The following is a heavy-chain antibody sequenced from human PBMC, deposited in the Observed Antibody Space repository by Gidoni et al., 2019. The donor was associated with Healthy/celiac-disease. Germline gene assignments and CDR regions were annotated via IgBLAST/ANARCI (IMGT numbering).Heavy chain of an antibody. D-gene: IGHD3-10*01. CDR2: IYYSGST. J-gene: IGHJ4*02. Sequence: QLQLQESGPGLVKPSETLSPTCTVAGGSISSSSYYWGWIRQPPGKGLEWIGSIYYSGSTYYNPSLKSRVTISVDTSKNQFSLKLSSVTAADTAVYYCARLSVSVSWGQGTLVTVSS. CDR1: GGSISSSSYY. CDR3: ARLSVSVS. V-gene: IGHV4-39*01.